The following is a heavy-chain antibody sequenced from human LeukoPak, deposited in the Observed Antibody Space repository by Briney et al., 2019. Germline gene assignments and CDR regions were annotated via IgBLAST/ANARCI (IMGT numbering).Heavy chain of an antibody. CDR3: AREGTASIDY. CDR2: LSSDGTNT. D-gene: IGHD3-10*01. J-gene: IGHJ4*02. CDR1: GFXVSDYW. Sequence: GGSLRLSCAASGFXVSDYWIYWVRQDPGKGLVCVSRLSSDGTNTRYADSVKGRFTMSRDNAKNTVYLQMNSLRAEDTAVYYCAREGTASIDYWGQGSLVTVSS. V-gene: IGHV3-74*01.